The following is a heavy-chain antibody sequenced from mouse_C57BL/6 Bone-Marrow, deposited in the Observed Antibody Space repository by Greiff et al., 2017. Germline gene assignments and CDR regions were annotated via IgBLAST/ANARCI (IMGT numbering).Heavy chain of an antibody. J-gene: IGHJ2*01. V-gene: IGHV5-6*01. D-gene: IGHD1-1*02. Sequence: EVHLVESGGDLVKPGGSLKLSCAASGFTFSSYGMSWVRQTPDKRLEWVATISSGGSYTYYPDSVKGRFTISRDNAKNTLYLQMSSLKSEDTAMYYCARYGRGVLGYWGQGTTLTVSS. CDR2: ISSGGSYT. CDR3: ARYGRGVLGY. CDR1: GFTFSSYG.